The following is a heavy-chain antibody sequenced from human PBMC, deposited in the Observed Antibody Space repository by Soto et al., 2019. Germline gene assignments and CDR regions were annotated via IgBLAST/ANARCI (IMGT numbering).Heavy chain of an antibody. CDR2: ISAYNGNT. CDR3: ARDDGIITVCYKVY. CDR1: GYTFTSYG. D-gene: IGHD2-2*02. Sequence: QVQLVQSGAEVKKPGASVKVSCTASGYTFTSYGISWVRQAPGQGLEWMGWISAYNGNTNYAQKLQGRVTMTTDTAASTAYMELRSLRSDYTALYGCARDDGIITVCYKVYWGKGTLVTVSS. J-gene: IGHJ4*02. V-gene: IGHV1-18*01.